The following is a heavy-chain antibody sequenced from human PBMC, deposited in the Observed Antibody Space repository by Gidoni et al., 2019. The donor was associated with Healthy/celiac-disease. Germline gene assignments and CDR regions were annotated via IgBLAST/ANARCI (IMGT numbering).Heavy chain of an antibody. Sequence: EVQLVESGGGLVQPGGSLRLSCAASVFTFSSYELNWVRQAPGKGLEWVSYISSSGSTIYYADSVKGRFTISRDNAKNSLYLQMNSLRAEDTAVYYCAREQWLVPFDYWGQGTLVTVSS. CDR1: VFTFSSYE. J-gene: IGHJ4*02. D-gene: IGHD6-19*01. CDR3: AREQWLVPFDY. CDR2: ISSSGSTI. V-gene: IGHV3-48*03.